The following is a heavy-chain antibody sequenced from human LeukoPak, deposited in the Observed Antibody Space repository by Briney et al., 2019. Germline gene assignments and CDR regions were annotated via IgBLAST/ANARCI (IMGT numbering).Heavy chain of an antibody. CDR1: GGSISSSSYC. J-gene: IGHJ3*02. V-gene: IGHV4-39*01. D-gene: IGHD6-19*01. Sequence: KASETLSLTCTVSGGSISSSSYCWGWIRQPPGKGLEWIGSIYYSGSTSYNPSLKSRVTISVDTSKNQFSLKLSSVTAADTAVYYCARQTVAGTVRDAFDIWGQGTMVTVSS. CDR3: ARQTVAGTVRDAFDI. CDR2: IYYSGST.